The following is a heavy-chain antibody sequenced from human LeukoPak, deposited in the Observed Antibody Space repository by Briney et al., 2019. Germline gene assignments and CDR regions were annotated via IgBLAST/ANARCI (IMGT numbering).Heavy chain of an antibody. CDR1: GGSIGSGDYY. Sequence: SETLSLTCTVSGGSIGSGDYYWSWIRQPPGKGLEWIGYIYYSGSTYYNPSLRSRVTISVDTSKNQFSLKLSSVTAADTAVYYCARDGGDDSSGYYPFFDYWGQGTLVTVSS. CDR3: ARDGGDDSSGYYPFFDY. J-gene: IGHJ4*02. D-gene: IGHD3-22*01. CDR2: IYYSGST. V-gene: IGHV4-30-4*08.